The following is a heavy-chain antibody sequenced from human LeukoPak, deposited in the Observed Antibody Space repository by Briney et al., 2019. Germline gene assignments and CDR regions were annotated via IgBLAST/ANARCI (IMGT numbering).Heavy chain of an antibody. V-gene: IGHV4-34*01. Sequence: SETLSLTCAVYGGSFSGYYWTWIRQTPGKGLEWIGEINHRGSTNYNPSLESRVTISVDTSKNHFSLDLASVTAADTAVYYCASGGWYRGYWGQGTLVTVSS. D-gene: IGHD2-15*01. CDR1: GGSFSGYY. J-gene: IGHJ4*02. CDR3: ASGGWYRGY. CDR2: INHRGST.